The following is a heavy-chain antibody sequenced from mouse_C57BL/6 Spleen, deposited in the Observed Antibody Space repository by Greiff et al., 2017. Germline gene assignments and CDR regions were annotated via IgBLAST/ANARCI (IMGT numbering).Heavy chain of an antibody. V-gene: IGHV1-69*01. Sequence: VQLQQPGAELVMPGASVKLSCKASGYTFTSYWMHWVKQRPGQGLEWIGEFDPSDSYTNYNQKFKGKSTLTVDKSSSTAYMQLSSLTSEDSAVYYCARGTCYGYPAWFAYWGQGTLVTVSA. CDR2: FDPSDSYT. CDR1: GYTFTSYW. J-gene: IGHJ3*01. D-gene: IGHD2-2*01. CDR3: ARGTCYGYPAWFAY.